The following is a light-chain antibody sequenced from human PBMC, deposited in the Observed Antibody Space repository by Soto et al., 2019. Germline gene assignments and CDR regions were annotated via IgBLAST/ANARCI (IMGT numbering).Light chain of an antibody. V-gene: IGLV2-8*01. Sequence: SALTQPPSASGSPGQSVTISCTGTSSDVGGYNYVSWYQQHPGKAPKLIIYEVSKRPSGVPDHFSGSKSGNTASLTVSGLQADDEADYYCSSFGGSNHVVFGGGTQLTVL. CDR2: EVS. J-gene: IGLJ2*01. CDR3: SSFGGSNHVV. CDR1: SSDVGGYNY.